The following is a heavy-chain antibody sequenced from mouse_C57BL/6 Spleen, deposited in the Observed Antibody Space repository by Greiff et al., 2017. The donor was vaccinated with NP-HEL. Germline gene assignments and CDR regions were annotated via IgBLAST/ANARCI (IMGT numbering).Heavy chain of an antibody. V-gene: IGHV1-64*01. CDR1: GYTFTSYW. Sequence: QVQLQQPGAELVKPGASAKLSCKASGYTFTSYWMHWVKQRPGQGLEWIGMIHPNSGSTNYNEKFKSKATLTVDKSSSTAYMQLSSLTSEDSAVYYCARDGSRDYYAMDYWGQGTSVTVSS. CDR3: ARDGSRDYYAMDY. CDR2: IHPNSGST. D-gene: IGHD1-1*01. J-gene: IGHJ4*01.